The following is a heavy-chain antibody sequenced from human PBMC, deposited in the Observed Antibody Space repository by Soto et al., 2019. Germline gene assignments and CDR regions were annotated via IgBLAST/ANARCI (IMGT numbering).Heavy chain of an antibody. J-gene: IGHJ4*02. CDR2: ISYDGSNK. Sequence: QVQLVESGGGVVQPGRSLRLSCAASGFTFSSYAMHWVRQAPGKGLEWVAVISYDGSNKYYADCVKGRFTISRDNSKNTLYLQMNSLRAEDTAVYYCARFGSDYGVTKPFDYWGQGTLVTVSS. CDR1: GFTFSSYA. V-gene: IGHV3-30-3*01. D-gene: IGHD4-17*01. CDR3: ARFGSDYGVTKPFDY.